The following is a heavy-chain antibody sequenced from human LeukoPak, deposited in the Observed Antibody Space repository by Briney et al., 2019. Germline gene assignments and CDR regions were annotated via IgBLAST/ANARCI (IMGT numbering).Heavy chain of an antibody. D-gene: IGHD6-13*01. Sequence: QAGGSLRLSCVASGFTVSSNYMSWVRQAPGKGLEWVSVIYSGGTTNYADSVKGRFAISRDNSKNTLLLQMNSLRAEDTAVYYCARGGYSSSWYHFDYWGQGTLVTVSS. CDR3: ARGGYSSSWYHFDY. CDR1: GFTVSSNY. CDR2: IYSGGTT. V-gene: IGHV3-53*01. J-gene: IGHJ4*02.